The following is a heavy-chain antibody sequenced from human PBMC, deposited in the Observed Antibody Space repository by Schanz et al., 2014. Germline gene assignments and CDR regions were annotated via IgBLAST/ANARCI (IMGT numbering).Heavy chain of an antibody. D-gene: IGHD1-26*01. V-gene: IGHV3-21*01. Sequence: EVQLVESGGGLVKPGGSLRLSCAASGFTFSNYTMYWVRQAPGKGLEWVSSITSTSRYIYYADSLKGRFTISRDNAKNSVYLQMNSLRAEDTAEYYCARRYSGRYCFDYWGQGTLVAVSS. J-gene: IGHJ4*02. CDR3: ARRYSGRYCFDY. CDR1: GFTFSNYT. CDR2: ITSTSRYI.